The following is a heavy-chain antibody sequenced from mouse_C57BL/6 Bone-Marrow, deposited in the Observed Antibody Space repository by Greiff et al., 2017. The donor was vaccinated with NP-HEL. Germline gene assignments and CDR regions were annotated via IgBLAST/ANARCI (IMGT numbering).Heavy chain of an antibody. CDR2: IDPYDSYT. D-gene: IGHD1-1*01. V-gene: IGHV1-69*01. J-gene: IGHJ3*01. CDR1: GYTFTSYW. Sequence: QVQLQQPGAELVMPGASVKLSCKASGYTFTSYWMHWVKQRPGQGLEWIGEIDPYDSYTNYNQKFKGKSTLTVDKSSSTAYMQLSSLTSEDSAVYYCGVITTGAAYRGQGTLVTVA. CDR3: GVITTGAAY.